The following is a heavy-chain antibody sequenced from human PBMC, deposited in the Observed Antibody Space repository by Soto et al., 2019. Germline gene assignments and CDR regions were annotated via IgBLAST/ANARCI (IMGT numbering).Heavy chain of an antibody. CDR3: ARAKDGFYGTYYYYYGMDV. CDR1: GGTFSSYT. J-gene: IGHJ6*02. Sequence: QVQLVQSGAEVKKPGSSVKVSCKASGGTFSSYTISWVRQAPGQGLEWMGRIIPILGIANYAQKFQGRVTITADKSTSTAYMELSSLRSEDTAVYYCARAKDGFYGTYYYYYGMDVWGQGTTVTVSS. CDR2: IIPILGIA. D-gene: IGHD4-17*01. V-gene: IGHV1-69*02.